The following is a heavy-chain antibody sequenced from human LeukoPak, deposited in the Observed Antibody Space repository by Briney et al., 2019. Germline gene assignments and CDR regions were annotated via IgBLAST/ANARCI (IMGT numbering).Heavy chain of an antibody. CDR3: ARAYYYGSGSYYHDY. J-gene: IGHJ4*02. Sequence: GGSLRLSCAASGFTFSGYWMHWVRQAPGKGLVWVSRIKTDGRSTSYADSVKGRFTISRDNAKNTLYLQMNSLRAEDTAVYYCARAYYYGSGSYYHDYWGQGTLVTVSS. CDR1: GFTFSGYW. D-gene: IGHD3-10*01. CDR2: IKTDGRST. V-gene: IGHV3-74*01.